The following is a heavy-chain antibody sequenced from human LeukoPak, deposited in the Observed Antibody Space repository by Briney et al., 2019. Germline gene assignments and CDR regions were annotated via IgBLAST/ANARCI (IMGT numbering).Heavy chain of an antibody. V-gene: IGHV3-9*01. CDR2: ISRNSGTI. J-gene: IGHJ3*02. Sequence: GRSLRLPCAASGFSFADYAMHWVRQAPGKGLEWVSGISRNSGTIVYADSVRGRFTISRDNAKNSLSLQMDSLRPEDTALYYCVKKGDTFDMWGQGTMVTVSS. CDR1: GFSFADYA. CDR3: VKKGDTFDM.